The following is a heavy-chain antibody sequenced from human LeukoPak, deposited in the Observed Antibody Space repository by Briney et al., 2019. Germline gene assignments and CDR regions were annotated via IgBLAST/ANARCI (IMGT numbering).Heavy chain of an antibody. Sequence: GGSLRLSCAASGFTFSSYWMSWVRQAPGKGLEWVANIKQDGSEKYYVDSVKGRFTISRDNAKNSLYLQMNSLRAEDTAVYYCAREGYNWNYGCIYYYGMDVWGQGTTVTVSS. CDR3: AREGYNWNYGCIYYYGMDV. CDR1: GFTFSSYW. CDR2: IKQDGSEK. J-gene: IGHJ6*02. V-gene: IGHV3-7*01. D-gene: IGHD1-7*01.